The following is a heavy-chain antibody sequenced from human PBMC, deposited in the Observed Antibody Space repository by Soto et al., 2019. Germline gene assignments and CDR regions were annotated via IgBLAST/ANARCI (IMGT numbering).Heavy chain of an antibody. CDR3: ARAVITFGGVIVITTNWFDP. J-gene: IGHJ5*02. CDR2: INHSGST. CDR1: GGSFSGYY. Sequence: SETLSLTCAVYGGSFSGYYWSWIRQPPGKGLEWIGEINHSGSTNYNPSLKSRVTISVDTSKNQFSLKLSSVTAADTAVYYCARAVITFGGVIVITTNWFDPWGQGTLVTVSS. V-gene: IGHV4-34*01. D-gene: IGHD3-16*02.